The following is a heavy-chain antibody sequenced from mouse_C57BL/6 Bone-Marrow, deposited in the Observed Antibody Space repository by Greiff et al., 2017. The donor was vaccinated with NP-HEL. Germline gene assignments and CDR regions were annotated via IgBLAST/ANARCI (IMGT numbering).Heavy chain of an antibody. CDR1: GFTFSDYG. D-gene: IGHD1-1*01. CDR2: ISSGSSTI. Sequence: EVKLMESGGGLVKPGGSLKLSCAASGFTFSDYGMHWVRQAPEKGLEWVAYISSGSSTIYYEDTVKGRFTISRDNTKNTTFLQVTSLRSEDTAMYCRARRAVVAHWYFDVWGTGTTVTVSS. CDR3: ARRAVVAHWYFDV. J-gene: IGHJ1*03. V-gene: IGHV5-17*01.